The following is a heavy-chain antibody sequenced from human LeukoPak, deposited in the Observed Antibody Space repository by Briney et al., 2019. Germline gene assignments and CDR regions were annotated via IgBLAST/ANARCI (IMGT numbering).Heavy chain of an antibody. CDR2: TYYRSKWYN. D-gene: IGHD6-19*01. Sequence: SQTLSLTCAISGDIVSSNSAAWNWIRQSPSRGLEWLGRTYYRSKWYNDYAVSVKSRITINPDTSKNQFSLQLNSVTPEDTAVYYRARGSSGWYDPPYWYFDLWGRGTLVTVSS. CDR3: ARGSSGWYDPPYWYFDL. J-gene: IGHJ2*01. CDR1: GDIVSSNSAA. V-gene: IGHV6-1*01.